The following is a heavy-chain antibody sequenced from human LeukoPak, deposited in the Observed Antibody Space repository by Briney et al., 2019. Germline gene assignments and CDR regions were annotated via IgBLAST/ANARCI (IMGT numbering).Heavy chain of an antibody. CDR2: INPNSGGT. CDR1: GYTFTGYF. Sequence: ASVKVSCKASGYTFTGYFIHWMRQAPGQGLEWMGWINPNSGGTEYAQKFQGRVTMTRDTSISTAYMELSRLRSDDTAVYYCARARPQKWWAQVGYYFDYWGQGTLVTVSS. V-gene: IGHV1-2*02. J-gene: IGHJ4*02. CDR3: ARARPQKWWAQVGYYFDY. D-gene: IGHD2-8*01.